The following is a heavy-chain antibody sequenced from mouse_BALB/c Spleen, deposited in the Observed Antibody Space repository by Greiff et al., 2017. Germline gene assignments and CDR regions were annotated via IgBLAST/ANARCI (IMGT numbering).Heavy chain of an antibody. J-gene: IGHJ3*01. D-gene: IGHD4-1*01. V-gene: IGHV5-4*02. Sequence: EVQLVESGGGLVKPGGSLKLSCAASGFTFSDYYMYWVRQTPEKRLEWVATISDGGSYTYYPDSVKGRFTISRDNAKNNLYLQMSSLKSEDTAMYYCARDRGLGHPFAYWGQGTLVTVSA. CDR1: GFTFSDYY. CDR3: ARDRGLGHPFAY. CDR2: ISDGGSYT.